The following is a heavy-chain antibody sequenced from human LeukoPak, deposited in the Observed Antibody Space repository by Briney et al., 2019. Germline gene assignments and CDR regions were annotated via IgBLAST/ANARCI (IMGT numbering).Heavy chain of an antibody. CDR3: ARDLETTVTTLNY. CDR2: ISGSEDST. D-gene: IGHD4-17*01. Sequence: GGSLRLSCAASGSTFSSYAMHWVRQAPGKGLEWVSAISGSEDSTYYADSVKGRFTISRDNPKHTLYLQMNSLRAEDTAVYYCARDLETTVTTLNYWGQGTLVTVSS. J-gene: IGHJ4*02. V-gene: IGHV3-23*01. CDR1: GSTFSSYA.